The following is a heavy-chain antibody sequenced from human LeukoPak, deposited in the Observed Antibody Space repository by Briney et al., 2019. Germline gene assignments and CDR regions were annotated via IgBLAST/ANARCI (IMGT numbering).Heavy chain of an antibody. CDR3: ARDGSYSPRCWFDP. CDR1: GYTFTGYY. Sequence: GASVKVSCKASGYTFTGYYMHWVRQAPGQGLEWMGWINTNTGNPTYAQGFTGRFVFSLDTSVSTAYLQISSLKAEDTAVYYCARDGSYSPRCWFDPWGQGTLVTVSS. CDR2: INTNTGNP. V-gene: IGHV7-4-1*02. D-gene: IGHD1-26*01. J-gene: IGHJ5*02.